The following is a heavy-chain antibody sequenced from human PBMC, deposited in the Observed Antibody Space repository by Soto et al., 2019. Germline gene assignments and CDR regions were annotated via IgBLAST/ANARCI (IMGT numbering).Heavy chain of an antibody. J-gene: IGHJ6*02. CDR2: IKEDGSKK. CDR3: ARAAYSGDGLDV. V-gene: IGHV3-7*04. CDR1: RFTFSNYW. Sequence: DVQLVESGGGLVQPGGSLRLSCAAYRFTFSNYWMTWVRQAPGKGLEWVANIKEDGSKKSHVDSVKGRFTVSRDNAKNSLYLQINSLGAEDTAVYYCARAAYSGDGLDVWGQGTTVTVS. D-gene: IGHD5-18*01.